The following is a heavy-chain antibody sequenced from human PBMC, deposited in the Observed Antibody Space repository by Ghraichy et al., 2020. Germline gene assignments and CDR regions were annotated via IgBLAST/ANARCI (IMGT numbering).Heavy chain of an antibody. V-gene: IGHV1-2*04. D-gene: IGHD4-17*01. Sequence: ASVKVSCKASGYTFTVYYMHWLPQAPGQGLEWMGWINPNSGGTNYAQKFQGWVTMTRATSLSTAYMELSRLRSDDTALYYCARTKLDGDYDFDYWGQGTLVTVSS. CDR1: GYTFTVYY. J-gene: IGHJ4*02. CDR2: INPNSGGT. CDR3: ARTKLDGDYDFDY.